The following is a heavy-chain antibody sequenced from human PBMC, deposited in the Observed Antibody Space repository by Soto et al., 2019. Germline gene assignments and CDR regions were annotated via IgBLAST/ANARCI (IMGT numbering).Heavy chain of an antibody. D-gene: IGHD3-22*01. CDR3: ARGEYYYDSSGYFLGY. J-gene: IGHJ4*02. Sequence: SETLSLTCTVSGGSISSGDYYWSWIRQPPGKGLEWIGYIYYSGSTYYNPSLKSRVTISVDTSKNQFSLKLSSVTAADTAVYYCARGEYYYDSSGYFLGYWGQGTLVTVSS. CDR1: GGSISSGDYY. V-gene: IGHV4-30-4*01. CDR2: IYYSGST.